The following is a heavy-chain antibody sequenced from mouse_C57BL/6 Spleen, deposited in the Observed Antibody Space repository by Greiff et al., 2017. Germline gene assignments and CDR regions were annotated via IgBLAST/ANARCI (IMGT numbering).Heavy chain of an antibody. Sequence: EVQLVESGGGLVKPGGSLKLSCAASGFTFSDYGMHWVRQAPEKGLEWVAYISSGSSTIYYADTVKGRFTISRDNAKNTLFLQMTSLRSEDTAMYYCARGEIYYYGSRDWYFDVWGTGTTVTVSS. CDR2: ISSGSSTI. CDR3: ARGEIYYYGSRDWYFDV. D-gene: IGHD1-1*01. V-gene: IGHV5-17*01. J-gene: IGHJ1*03. CDR1: GFTFSDYG.